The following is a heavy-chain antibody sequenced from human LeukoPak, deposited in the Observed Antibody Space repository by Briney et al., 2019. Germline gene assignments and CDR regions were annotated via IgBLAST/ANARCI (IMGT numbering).Heavy chain of an antibody. D-gene: IGHD6-19*01. CDR2: INPNSGGT. V-gene: IGHV1-2*02. CDR1: GYTFTGYY. CDR3: ARFATQYSSGIHGVDV. Sequence: GASVKVSCKASGYTFTGYYMHWVRQAPGQGLEWMGWINPNSGGTNYAQKFQGRVTMTRDTSISTAYMELSRLRSDDTAVYYCARFATQYSSGIHGVDVWGQGTTVTVSS. J-gene: IGHJ6*02.